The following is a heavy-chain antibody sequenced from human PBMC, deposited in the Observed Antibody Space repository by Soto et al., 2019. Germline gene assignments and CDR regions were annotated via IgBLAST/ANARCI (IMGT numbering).Heavy chain of an antibody. CDR2: ISYDGSNK. V-gene: IGHV3-30-3*01. D-gene: IGHD6-19*01. CDR3: ASIAVADYAFDI. Sequence: QVQLVDSGGGVVQPGRSLRLSCAASGFTFSSYAMHGVRQAPGKGLEWVAVISYDGSNKYYADSVKGRFTISRDNSKNTLYLQMNSLRAEYTAVYYCASIAVADYAFDIWGQGTMVTVSS. CDR1: GFTFSSYA. J-gene: IGHJ3*02.